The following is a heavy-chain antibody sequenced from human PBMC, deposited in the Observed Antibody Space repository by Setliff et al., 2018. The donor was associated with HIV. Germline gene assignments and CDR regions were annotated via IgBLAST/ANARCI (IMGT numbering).Heavy chain of an antibody. CDR2: IYYSGST. Sequence: KPSETLSLTCTVSGGSISSGGYYWSWIRQHPGKGLEWIGYIYYSGSTYYNPSLKSRVTISVDTSKNQFSLKLSSVTAADTAVYYCARNKYNWNYYYYYGMDVWGQGTTVTVSS. D-gene: IGHD1-7*01. CDR1: GGSISSGGYY. CDR3: ARNKYNWNYYYYYGMDV. J-gene: IGHJ6*02. V-gene: IGHV4-31*03.